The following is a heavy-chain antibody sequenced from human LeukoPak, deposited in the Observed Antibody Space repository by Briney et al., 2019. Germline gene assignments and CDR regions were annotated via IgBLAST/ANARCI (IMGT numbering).Heavy chain of an antibody. CDR1: GFTFDDYG. Sequence: PGGSLRLSCAASGFTFDDYGMSWVRQAPGKGLEWVSGINWNGGSTGYADSVKGRFTISRDNAKNSLYLQMNSLRAEDTALYYCAREVPGSYSPYFDYWGQGTLVTVSS. CDR2: INWNGGST. D-gene: IGHD3-10*01. J-gene: IGHJ4*02. V-gene: IGHV3-20*04. CDR3: AREVPGSYSPYFDY.